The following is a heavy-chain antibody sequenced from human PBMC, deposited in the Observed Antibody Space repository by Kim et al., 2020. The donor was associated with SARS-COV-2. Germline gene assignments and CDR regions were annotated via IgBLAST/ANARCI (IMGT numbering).Heavy chain of an antibody. D-gene: IGHD3-22*01. CDR3: EAYYYDSSGYYWDY. V-gene: IGHV4-34*01. Sequence: NPALKSRVTISVDTSKNQFSLKLSSVTAADTAVYYCEAYYYDSSGYYWDYWGQGTLVTVSS. J-gene: IGHJ4*02.